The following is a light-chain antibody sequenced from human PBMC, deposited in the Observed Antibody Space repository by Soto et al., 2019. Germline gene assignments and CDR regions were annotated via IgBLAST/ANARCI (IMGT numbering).Light chain of an antibody. V-gene: IGKV1-5*01. CDR1: QSISSR. CDR3: QQYNSYPWT. J-gene: IGKJ1*01. Sequence: DIQMTQSPSTLSASVGDRVTITCRASQSISSRLTWYQQKPGKAPQLLIYDASSLNSGVPSRFSGSGSGTEFTLTVSSLQPDDFATYYCQQYNSYPWTVGKGTKVEIK. CDR2: DAS.